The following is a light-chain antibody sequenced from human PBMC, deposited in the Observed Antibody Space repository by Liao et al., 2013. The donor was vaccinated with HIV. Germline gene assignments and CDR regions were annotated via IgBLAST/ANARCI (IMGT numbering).Light chain of an antibody. CDR3: QAWDSSTGV. Sequence: SYELTQPPSVSVAPGNTASITCGANYIGSKSVHWYQQKPGQAPVLVIYSDTKRPSGIPERFSGSNSGNTATLTISGTQAMDEADYYCQAWDSSTGVFGGGTKLTVL. J-gene: IGLJ3*02. V-gene: IGLV3-21*01. CDR1: YIGSKS. CDR2: SDT.